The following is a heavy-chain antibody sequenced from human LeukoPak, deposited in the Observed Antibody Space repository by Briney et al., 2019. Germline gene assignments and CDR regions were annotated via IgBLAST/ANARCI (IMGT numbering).Heavy chain of an antibody. Sequence: ASVKVSCKTSGYTFTRYGLSWVRQAPGQGLEWMGWIGTYNGDTNYAQNLQGRVTLTTDTSTSTAYMELRSLRSGDTAVYYCARDLGYIAVTGAGGYWGQGTLVTVSS. D-gene: IGHD6-19*01. CDR1: GYTFTRYG. V-gene: IGHV1-18*01. CDR3: ARDLGYIAVTGAGGY. CDR2: IGTYNGDT. J-gene: IGHJ4*02.